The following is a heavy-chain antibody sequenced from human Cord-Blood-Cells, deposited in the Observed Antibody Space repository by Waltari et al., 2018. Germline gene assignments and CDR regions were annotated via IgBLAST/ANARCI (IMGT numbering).Heavy chain of an antibody. J-gene: IGHJ4*02. CDR1: GGSFSGYY. CDR2: INHSGST. V-gene: IGHV4-34*01. D-gene: IGHD3-16*01. Sequence: QVQLQQWGAGLLKPSETLSLTCAVYGGSFSGYYWSWIRQPPGKGLEWLGEINHSGSTNYNPSLKSRVSISVDTSKNQFSLKLSSVTAADTAVYYCARGWGRTGIDYWGQGTLVTVSS. CDR3: ARGWGRTGIDY.